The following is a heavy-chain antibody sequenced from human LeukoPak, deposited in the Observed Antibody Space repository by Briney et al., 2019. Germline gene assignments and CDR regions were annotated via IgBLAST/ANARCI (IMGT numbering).Heavy chain of an antibody. J-gene: IGHJ1*01. CDR2: IYYTGNT. Sequence: SETLSLTCTVSGGSISSGDYYWSWIRHPTGKGLVGIVYIYYTGNTYYNPSLKSRVTISVDTSKDQFSLKLSSVTAADTAVYYCASFIPAAILGFQHWGQGTLVTVSS. V-gene: IGHV4-30-4*08. D-gene: IGHD2-2*01. CDR3: ASFIPAAILGFQH. CDR1: GGSISSGDYY.